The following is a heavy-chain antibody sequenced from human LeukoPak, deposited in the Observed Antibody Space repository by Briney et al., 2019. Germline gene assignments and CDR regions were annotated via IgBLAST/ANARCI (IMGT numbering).Heavy chain of an antibody. D-gene: IGHD4-11*01. CDR1: GGSFSGYC. Sequence: SETLSLTCAVYGGSFSGYCWSWIRQPPGKGLEWIGEINHSGSTNYNPSLKSRVTISVDTSKNQFSLKLSSVTAADTAVYYCARVITVTDPIYYYYYGMDVWGQGTTVTVSS. CDR2: INHSGST. V-gene: IGHV4-34*01. CDR3: ARVITVTDPIYYYYYGMDV. J-gene: IGHJ6*02.